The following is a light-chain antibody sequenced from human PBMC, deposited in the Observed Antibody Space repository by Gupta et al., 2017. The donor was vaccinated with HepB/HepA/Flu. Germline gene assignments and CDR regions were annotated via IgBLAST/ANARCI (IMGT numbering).Light chain of an antibody. CDR1: QSIRDW. CDR2: KAS. Sequence: DIQMTQSPSPLSASVGDRVTITCRASQSIRDWLAWYQQKPGKAPKLLIYKASSLETGVPSRFSGSGSGTEFTLTISSLQPDDFATYYCQQYNSYPLTFGGGTKVEIK. CDR3: QQYNSYPLT. J-gene: IGKJ4*01. V-gene: IGKV1-5*03.